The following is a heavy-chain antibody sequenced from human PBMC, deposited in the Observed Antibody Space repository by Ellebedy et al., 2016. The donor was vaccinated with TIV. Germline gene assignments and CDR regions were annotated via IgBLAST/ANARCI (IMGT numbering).Heavy chain of an antibody. CDR3: AKDTNGANSPVDY. Sequence: AGSLRLSXAASGLTFSSYAMSWVRQAPDKGLDWVSAISGSGGSTYYADSVKGRFTISRDNSKNTLYLQMNSLRAEDTAVYYCAKDTNGANSPVDYWGQGTLVTVSS. V-gene: IGHV3-23*01. CDR2: ISGSGGST. CDR1: GLTFSSYA. D-gene: IGHD1-1*01. J-gene: IGHJ4*02.